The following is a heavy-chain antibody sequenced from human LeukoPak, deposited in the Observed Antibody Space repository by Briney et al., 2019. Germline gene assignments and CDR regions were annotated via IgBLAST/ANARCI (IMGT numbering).Heavy chain of an antibody. V-gene: IGHV5-51*01. J-gene: IGHJ5*02. D-gene: IGHD3-10*01. CDR3: ARRDTSGSLFWFDP. Sequence: GESLKISCQGSGYSFSHHWIAWVRKMPGKGLEWMAMMCPGDSDTRYSPSFQGQVTISVDKSISTAYLQWNSLKASDTGMYYCARRDTSGSLFWFDPWGQGTLVTVSS. CDR1: GYSFSHHW. CDR2: MCPGDSDT.